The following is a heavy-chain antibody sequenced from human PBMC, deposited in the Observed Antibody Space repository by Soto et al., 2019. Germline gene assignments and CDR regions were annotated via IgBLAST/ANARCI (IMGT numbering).Heavy chain of an antibody. J-gene: IGHJ5*02. Sequence: GASVKVSCKASGYTFSNYGIHWVRQAPGQGLEWMGWISAYNGNTNYAQKLQGRVTMTTDTSTSTAYMELRSLRSDDTAVYYCARMAGPVGNWFDPWGQGTLVTVSS. CDR2: ISAYNGNT. CDR3: ARMAGPVGNWFDP. D-gene: IGHD6-19*01. V-gene: IGHV1-18*01. CDR1: GYTFSNYG.